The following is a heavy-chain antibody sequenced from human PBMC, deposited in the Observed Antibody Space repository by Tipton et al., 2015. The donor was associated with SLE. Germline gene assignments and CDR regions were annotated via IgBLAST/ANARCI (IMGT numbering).Heavy chain of an antibody. CDR3: ARGAEAYCGGDCYFDAFDI. Sequence: TLSFTCTVSGGSVSSGSYYWSWIRQPPGKGLEWIGYIYYSGSTNYNPSLKSRVTISVDTSKNQFSLKLSSVTAADTAVYYCARGAEAYCGGDCYFDAFDIWGQGTMVTVSS. J-gene: IGHJ3*02. V-gene: IGHV4-61*01. D-gene: IGHD2-21*02. CDR2: IYYSGST. CDR1: GGSVSSGSYY.